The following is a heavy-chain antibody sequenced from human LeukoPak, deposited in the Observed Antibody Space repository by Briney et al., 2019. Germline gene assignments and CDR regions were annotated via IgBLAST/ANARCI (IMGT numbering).Heavy chain of an antibody. V-gene: IGHV4-59*08. CDR3: ARSAYSSGFYYFDF. CDR2: IYYSGTT. J-gene: IGHJ4*02. D-gene: IGHD3-22*01. CDR1: GGSLSNYY. Sequence: SETLSLTCTVSGGSLSNYYWSWIRQPPGKGLEWIGYIYYSGTTNYNPSLKSRVTMSIDTSKNQFSLKLRSVTAADTAVYYCARSAYSSGFYYFDFWGQGALVTVSS.